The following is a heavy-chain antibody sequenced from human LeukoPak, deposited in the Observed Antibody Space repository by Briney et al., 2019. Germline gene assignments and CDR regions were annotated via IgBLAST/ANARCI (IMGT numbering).Heavy chain of an antibody. CDR3: ARGQAAGLN. CDR1: GFIFSSYW. D-gene: IGHD6-13*01. V-gene: IGHV3-7*01. CDR2: IKQDGSEK. J-gene: IGHJ4*02. Sequence: GGSLRLSCAASGFIFSSYWMSWVRQAPGKGLEGVANIKQDGSEKYYVDSVKGRSTISRDNAKNSLYLQMNSLRAEDTAVYYCARGQAAGLNWGQGTLVTVSS.